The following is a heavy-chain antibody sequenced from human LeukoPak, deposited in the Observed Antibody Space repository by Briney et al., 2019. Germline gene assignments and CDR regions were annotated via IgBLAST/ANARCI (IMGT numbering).Heavy chain of an antibody. CDR3: ARVTMVREGGMDV. CDR2: ITSSSTYI. CDR1: GFTFSNYN. J-gene: IGHJ6*03. V-gene: IGHV3-21*01. Sequence: SGGSLRLSCAASGFTFSNYNMNWVRQAPGKGLEWVSSITSSSTYIYYADSVKGRFTISRDNAKNSLYLQMNSLRAEDTAVYYCARVTMVREGGMDVWGKGTTVTISS. D-gene: IGHD3-10*01.